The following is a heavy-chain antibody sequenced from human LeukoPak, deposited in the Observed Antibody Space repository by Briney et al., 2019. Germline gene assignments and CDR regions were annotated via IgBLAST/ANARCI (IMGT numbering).Heavy chain of an antibody. CDR1: GFTFSSYG. V-gene: IGHV3-30*03. CDR2: ISYDGSNK. D-gene: IGHD1-14*01. J-gene: IGHJ4*02. Sequence: GGSLRLSCAASGFTFSSYGMHWVRQAPGKGLEWVAVISYDGSNKYYADSVKGRFTISRDNAKNSLYLQMNSLRAEDTAVYYCARETGESYFDYWGQGTLVTVSS. CDR3: ARETGESYFDY.